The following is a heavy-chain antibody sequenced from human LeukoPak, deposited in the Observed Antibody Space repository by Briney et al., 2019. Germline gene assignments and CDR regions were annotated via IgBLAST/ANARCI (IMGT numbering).Heavy chain of an antibody. CDR2: IYSGGST. CDR1: GFTVSTNY. CDR3: ARVGYTSGWFRD. Sequence: GGSLRLSCAASGFTVSTNYMSWVRQAPGKGLEWVSVIYSGGSTNYADSVKGRFTISRDNPNNTLYLQMNSLRAEDTAVYYCARVGYTSGWFRDRGQGTLVTVSS. D-gene: IGHD6-19*01. J-gene: IGHJ4*02. V-gene: IGHV3-66*01.